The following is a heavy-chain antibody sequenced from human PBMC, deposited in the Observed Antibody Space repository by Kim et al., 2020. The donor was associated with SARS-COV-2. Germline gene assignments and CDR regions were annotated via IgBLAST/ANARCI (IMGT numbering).Heavy chain of an antibody. D-gene: IGHD3-22*01. V-gene: IGHV1-2*02. CDR3: ARGGFFYYDSSGYYYNYFDY. Sequence: ASVKVSCKASGYTFTGYYMHWVRQAPGQGLEWMGWINPNSGGTNYAQKFQGRVTMTRDTSISTAYMELSRLRSDDTAVYYCARGGFFYYDSSGYYYNYFDYWGQGTLVTVSS. CDR2: INPNSGGT. CDR1: GYTFTGYY. J-gene: IGHJ4*02.